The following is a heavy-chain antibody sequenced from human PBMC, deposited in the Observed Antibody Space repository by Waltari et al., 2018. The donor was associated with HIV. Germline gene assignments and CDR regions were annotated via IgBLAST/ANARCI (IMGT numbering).Heavy chain of an antibody. CDR2: SYSSGST. J-gene: IGHJ4*02. D-gene: IGHD3-22*01. CDR3: ARANYDSSGYYYLNYFDY. V-gene: IGHV4-59*01. CDR1: GGSISRYY. Sequence: QVQLQESGPGLVKPSETLSLTCPVSGGSISRYYWSWIRQPPGKGLEWIGYSYSSGSTNYNPSLKSRVTISVDTSKNQFSLKLSSVTAADTAVYYCARANYDSSGYYYLNYFDYWGQGTLVTVSS.